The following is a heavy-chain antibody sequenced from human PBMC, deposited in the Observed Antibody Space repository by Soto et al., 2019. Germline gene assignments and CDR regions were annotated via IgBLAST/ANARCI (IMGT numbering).Heavy chain of an antibody. J-gene: IGHJ4*02. CDR3: ARGPGGPDGPGDY. V-gene: IGHV1-3*01. CDR1: GYTFTSYA. CDR2: INAGNGNT. Sequence: QVQLVQSGAEVKKPGASVKVSCKASGYTFTSYAMHWVRQAPGQRLEWMGWINAGNGNTKCSPKFQGRVTITRDTSASTAYMELSSLRSEDTAVYYCARGPGGPDGPGDYWGQGTLVTVSS. D-gene: IGHD2-15*01.